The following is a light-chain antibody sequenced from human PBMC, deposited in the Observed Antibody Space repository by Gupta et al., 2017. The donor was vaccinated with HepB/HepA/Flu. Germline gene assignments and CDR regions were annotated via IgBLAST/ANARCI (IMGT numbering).Light chain of an antibody. CDR3: QQYDDLPIFT. V-gene: IGKV1-33*01. Sequence: IQMTQSASSLPASVGDRVTITCQASQDINNYLNWYQQKPGKAPKLLISDASNLEAGVPSRFSGSGSGTHFTFTISGLQPEDLATYYCQQYDDLPIFTFGPGTKVELK. J-gene: IGKJ3*01. CDR1: QDINNY. CDR2: DAS.